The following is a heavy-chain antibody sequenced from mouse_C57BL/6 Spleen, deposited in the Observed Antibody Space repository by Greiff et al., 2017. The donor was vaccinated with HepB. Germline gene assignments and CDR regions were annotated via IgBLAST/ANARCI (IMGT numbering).Heavy chain of an antibody. CDR2: INPSSGYT. D-gene: IGHD2-3*01. CDR1: GYTFTSYW. J-gene: IGHJ4*01. Sequence: VQLQQSGAELAKPGASVKLSCKASGYTFTSYWMHWVKQRPGQGLEWIGYINPSSGYTKYNQKFKDKATLTADKSSSTAYMQLSSLTYEDSAVYYCARYQDGYLLAMDYWGQGTSVTVSS. CDR3: ARYQDGYLLAMDY. V-gene: IGHV1-7*01.